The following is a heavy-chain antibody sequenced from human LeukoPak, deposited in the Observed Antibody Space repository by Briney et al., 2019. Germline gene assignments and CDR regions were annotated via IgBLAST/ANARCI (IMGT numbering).Heavy chain of an antibody. CDR1: GYTFTSYW. CDR2: IFPGDSDT. J-gene: IGHJ4*02. CDR3: ARRLVATGLDY. Sequence: GESLKISCKGSGYTFTSYWIGWVRQMPGKGLEWMGIIFPGDSDTRHSPSFQGQVTISADKSISTAYLQWSSLKASDTAMYYCARRLVATGLDYWGQGTLVTVSS. V-gene: IGHV5-51*01. D-gene: IGHD2-8*02.